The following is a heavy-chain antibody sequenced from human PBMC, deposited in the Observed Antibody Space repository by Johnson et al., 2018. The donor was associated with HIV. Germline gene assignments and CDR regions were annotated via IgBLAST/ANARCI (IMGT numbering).Heavy chain of an antibody. CDR1: GFTFSTYA. J-gene: IGHJ3*02. CDR2: ISSAASEK. CDR3: AREDYHYDGSDHVLGAFDI. V-gene: IGHV3-30*04. Sequence: VQLVESGGGVVQPGRSLRLSCAASGFTFSTYAIHWVRQSPCYGLEWVAFISSAASEKYYADSVKGRFTVSRDNSKQTLYLDMNSLRAEDTAVYFCAREDYHYDGSDHVLGAFDIWGQGTMVTVSS. D-gene: IGHD3-22*01.